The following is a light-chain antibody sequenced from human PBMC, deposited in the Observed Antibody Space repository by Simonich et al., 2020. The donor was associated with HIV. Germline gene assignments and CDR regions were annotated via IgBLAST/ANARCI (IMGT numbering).Light chain of an antibody. J-gene: IGKJ4*01. Sequence: EIVMTQSPATLSVSPGEKATLSCRARQSVSSNLAWYQQRPGQAPSLLIYAASTRATGIPARFSGSGSGTEFTLTISSMQSEDFAVYYCQQHNNWPLTFGGGTKVEIK. CDR1: QSVSSN. V-gene: IGKV3-15*01. CDR2: AAS. CDR3: QQHNNWPLT.